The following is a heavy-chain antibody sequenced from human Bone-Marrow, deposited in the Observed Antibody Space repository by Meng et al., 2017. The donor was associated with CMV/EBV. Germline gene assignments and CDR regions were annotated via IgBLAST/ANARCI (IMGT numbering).Heavy chain of an antibody. V-gene: IGHV5-51*01. CDR2: IYPGDSDT. Sequence: KVSCKGSGYSFTSYWIGWVRQMPGKGLEWMGIIYPGDSDTRYSPSFQGQVTISADKSISTAYLQWSSLKASDTAMYYCARSIAARPHPYYYYGMDVWGQGTTVTVSS. J-gene: IGHJ6*02. CDR1: GYSFTSYW. D-gene: IGHD6-6*01. CDR3: ARSIAARPHPYYYYGMDV.